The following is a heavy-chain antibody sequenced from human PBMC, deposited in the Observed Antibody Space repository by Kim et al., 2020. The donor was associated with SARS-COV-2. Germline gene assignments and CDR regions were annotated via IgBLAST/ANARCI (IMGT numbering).Heavy chain of an antibody. CDR1: GFTFSSYS. CDR2: ISSSSSYI. CDR3: ARLARIVGATTTYYYGMDV. J-gene: IGHJ6*02. D-gene: IGHD1-26*01. V-gene: IGHV3-21*01. Sequence: GGSLRLSCAASGFTFSSYSMNWVRQAPGKGLEWVSSISSSSSYIYYADSVKGRFTISRDNAKNSLYLQMNSLRAEDTAVYYCARLARIVGATTTYYYGMDVWGQGTTVTVSS.